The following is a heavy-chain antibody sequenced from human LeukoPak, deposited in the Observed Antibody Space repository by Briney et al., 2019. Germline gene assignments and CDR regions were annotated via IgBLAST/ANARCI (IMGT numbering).Heavy chain of an antibody. V-gene: IGHV4-38-2*02. D-gene: IGHD1-26*01. Sequence: SETLSLTCAVSGYSISSGYYWGWIRQPPGKGLEWIGSIYHSGSTYYNPSLKSRVTISVDTSKNQFSLKLSSVTAADTAVYYCARDPKVGATTGYWSQGTLVTVSS. CDR3: ARDPKVGATTGY. CDR1: GYSISSGYY. J-gene: IGHJ4*02. CDR2: IYHSGST.